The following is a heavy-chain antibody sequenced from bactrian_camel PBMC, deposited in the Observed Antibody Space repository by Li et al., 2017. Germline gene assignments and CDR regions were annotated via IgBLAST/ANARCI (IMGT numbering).Heavy chain of an antibody. CDR3: GAEGGTSTCLTDSWWPGW. J-gene: IGHJ4*01. D-gene: IGHD7*01. Sequence: QVQLVESGGGSVQAGGSLRLSCIASGYTYSRYCMGWFRQAPGKEREGVASIDESGVTKYADSVKGRFTISTDNAKNTLYLQMNSLKPEDTGMYYCGAEGGTSTCLTDSWWPGWWGQGTQVTVS. CDR2: IDESGVT. CDR1: GYTYSRYC. V-gene: IGHV3S6*01.